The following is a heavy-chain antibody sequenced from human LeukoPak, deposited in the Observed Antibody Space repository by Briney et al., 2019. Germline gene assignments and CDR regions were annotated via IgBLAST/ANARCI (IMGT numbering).Heavy chain of an antibody. D-gene: IGHD6-25*01. V-gene: IGHV3-74*01. Sequence: GGSLRLSCAASGFRFSEYWMHWVRQAPGKGPEWLSRISKDGSDVVYADSAKGRFTASRDNAKNTVYLQVTNLRHEDTAVYFCTRGGYSGPSYRFSWGQGTLVTVAS. J-gene: IGHJ4*02. CDR2: ISKDGSDV. CDR1: GFRFSEYW. CDR3: TRGGYSGPSYRFS.